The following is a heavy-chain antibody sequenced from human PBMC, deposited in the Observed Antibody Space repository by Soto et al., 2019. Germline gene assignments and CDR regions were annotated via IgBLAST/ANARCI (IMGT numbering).Heavy chain of an antibody. CDR3: ARGAECRGYCLKKFTWLDP. CDR1: GGSFSTYA. CDR2: TIPIFDSP. Sequence: QVQLVQSGAEVKKPGSSVRVSCKASGGSFSTYAFSWVRLAPGHGLEWMGGTIPIFDSPYYAQNFQGRVTIAADRSTSTVYMELRSLTPEATAVYYRARGAECRGYCLKKFTWLDPWGQATLVTVSS. V-gene: IGHV1-69*06. D-gene: IGHD2-8*02. J-gene: IGHJ5*02.